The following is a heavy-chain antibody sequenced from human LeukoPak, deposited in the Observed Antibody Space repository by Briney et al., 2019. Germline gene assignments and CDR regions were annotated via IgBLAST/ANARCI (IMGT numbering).Heavy chain of an antibody. CDR3: ARGGSSSRTDY. Sequence: SVKVSCKASGGTFSSYAISWVRQAPGQGLEWMGGIIPIFGTANYAQKFQGRVTITADKSTSTAYMELSRLRSDDTAVYYCARGGSSSRTDYWGQGTLVTVSS. V-gene: IGHV1-69*06. D-gene: IGHD6-13*01. J-gene: IGHJ4*02. CDR1: GGTFSSYA. CDR2: IIPIFGTA.